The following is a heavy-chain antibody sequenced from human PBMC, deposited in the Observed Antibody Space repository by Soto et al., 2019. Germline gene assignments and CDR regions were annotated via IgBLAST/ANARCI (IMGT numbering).Heavy chain of an antibody. V-gene: IGHV4-30-4*01. CDR1: GGSISTVDYW. CDR3: ARGPSGDKVDS. Sequence: QVQLQESAPGLVKPSQTLSLTCTVSGGSISTVDYWWSWIRQSPDMGLEWIGHIYDGGRTYNNPSLESRVTXSEXTSKSQLSLTLSSVSAADTAVYYCARGPSGDKVDSWGQGTLVTVSS. J-gene: IGHJ4*02. D-gene: IGHD7-27*01. CDR2: IYDGGRT.